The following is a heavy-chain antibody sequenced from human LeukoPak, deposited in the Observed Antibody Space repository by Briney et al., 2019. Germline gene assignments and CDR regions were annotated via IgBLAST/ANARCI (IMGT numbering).Heavy chain of an antibody. J-gene: IGHJ5*02. CDR1: GISFSNYS. CDR2: ISWNSGSI. Sequence: GGSLRLSCAASGISFSNYSMNWVRQAPGKGLEWVSGISWNSGSIGYADSVKGRFTISRDNAKNSLYLQMGSLRAEDMAVYYCARDSDDGYYDFWSGHNWFDPWGQGTLVTVSS. CDR3: ARDSDDGYYDFWSGHNWFDP. V-gene: IGHV3-9*03. D-gene: IGHD3-3*01.